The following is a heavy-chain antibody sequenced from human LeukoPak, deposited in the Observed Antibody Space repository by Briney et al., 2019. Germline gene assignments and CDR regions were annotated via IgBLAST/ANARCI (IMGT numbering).Heavy chain of an antibody. CDR3: ARDLGYSSGWYPIYYYYYGMDV. J-gene: IGHJ6*02. Sequence: GGSLRLSCAASGFTFSSYWMSWVRQAPGKGLEWVANIKQDGSEKYYVDSVKGRFTISRDNAKNSLYLQMNSLRAEDTAVYYCARDLGYSSGWYPIYYYYYGMDVWGQGTTVTVSS. CDR1: GFTFSSYW. CDR2: IKQDGSEK. V-gene: IGHV3-7*03. D-gene: IGHD6-19*01.